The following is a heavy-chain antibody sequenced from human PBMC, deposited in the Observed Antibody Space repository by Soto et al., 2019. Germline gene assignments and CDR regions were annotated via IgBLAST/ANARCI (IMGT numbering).Heavy chain of an antibody. D-gene: IGHD3-16*01. J-gene: IGHJ6*03. V-gene: IGHV1-2*04. CDR3: AREARVMGYYYMDV. CDR1: GYTFTGYY. CDR2: INPNSGGT. Sequence: ASVKVSCKASGYTFTGYYMHWVRQAPGQGLEWMGWINPNSGGTNYAQKFQGWVTMTRDTSISTAYMEQSRLRSDDTAAYYCAREARVMGYYYMDVWGKGTTVTVSS.